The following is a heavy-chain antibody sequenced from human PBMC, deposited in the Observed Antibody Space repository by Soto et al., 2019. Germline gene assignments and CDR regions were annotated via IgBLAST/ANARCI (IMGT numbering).Heavy chain of an antibody. CDR3: ARSQGSSTSLEIYYYYYYGMDV. D-gene: IGHD2-2*01. Sequence: QVQLVQSGAEVKNPGSSVKVSCKASGGTFSSYAISWVRQAPGQGLEWMGGILPISDTTNYAQKSPGRVTITADESTSTAYMELSSLRSEDTAVYYCARSQGSSTSLEIYYYYYYGMDVWGQGTTVTVSS. CDR2: ILPISDTT. CDR1: GGTFSSYA. J-gene: IGHJ6*02. V-gene: IGHV1-69*01.